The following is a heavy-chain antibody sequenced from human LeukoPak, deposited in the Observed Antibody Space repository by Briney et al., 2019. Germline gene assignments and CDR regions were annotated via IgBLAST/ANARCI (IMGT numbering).Heavy chain of an antibody. CDR2: IYYSGST. D-gene: IGHD6-13*01. J-gene: IGHJ1*01. Sequence: SETLSLTCTVSGGSISSYYWSWIRQPPGKGLEWIGYIYYSGSTNYNPSLKSRVTISVDTSKNQFSLKLSSVTAADTAVYYCASAVFGSSWYVEYFQHWSQGTLVTVSS. V-gene: IGHV4-59*01. CDR1: GGSISSYY. CDR3: ASAVFGSSWYVEYFQH.